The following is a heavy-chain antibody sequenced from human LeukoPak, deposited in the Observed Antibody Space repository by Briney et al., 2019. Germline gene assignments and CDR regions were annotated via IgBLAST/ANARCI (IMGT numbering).Heavy chain of an antibody. V-gene: IGHV6-1*01. CDR2: TYYRSKWYN. D-gene: IGHD3-22*01. Sequence: SQTLSLTCAISGDSVSSNSAAWNWIRQSPSRGLEWLGRTYYRSKWYNDYAVSVKSRITINPDTSKNQFSLQLNSVTPDDTAVYYCARIRSYSSGYYPPYYFDYWGQGTLVTVSS. CDR3: ARIRSYSSGYYPPYYFDY. J-gene: IGHJ4*02. CDR1: GDSVSSNSAA.